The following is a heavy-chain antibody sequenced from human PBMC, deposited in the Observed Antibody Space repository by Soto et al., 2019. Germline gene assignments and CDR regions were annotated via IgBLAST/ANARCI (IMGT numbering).Heavy chain of an antibody. CDR1: GGSISSSSSH. Sequence: QMQLQEAGPGLVKPSETLSLTCTVSGGSISSSSSHWGWVRQPPGQGLEWIGTVYSSGRTNYNPSLQRRVTILGDTAEYQLSRRLRSLTAADTAVYYCARQRWGSGSYSGLLDFWGPGAQVTGSS. CDR3: ARQRWGSGSYSGLLDF. D-gene: IGHD3-10*01. CDR2: VYSSGRT. J-gene: IGHJ4*02. V-gene: IGHV4-39*01.